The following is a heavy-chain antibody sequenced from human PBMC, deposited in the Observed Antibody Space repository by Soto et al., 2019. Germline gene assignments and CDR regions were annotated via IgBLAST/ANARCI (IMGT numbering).Heavy chain of an antibody. CDR1: GGSINSGGYS. CDR3: ARASMVRGIHYYGMDV. J-gene: IGHJ6*02. Sequence: SETLSLTXAVSGGSINSGGYSWSWIRQPPGKGLEWIGYIYRSGSAYYNPSLKSRATISVDKSKNQFSLRLSSVTAADTAKYYCARASMVRGIHYYGMDVWGQGTTVTVSS. CDR2: IYRSGSA. D-gene: IGHD3-10*01. V-gene: IGHV4-30-2*01.